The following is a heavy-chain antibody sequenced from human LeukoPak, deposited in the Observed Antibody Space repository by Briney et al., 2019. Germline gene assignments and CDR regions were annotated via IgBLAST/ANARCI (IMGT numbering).Heavy chain of an antibody. V-gene: IGHV3-30*03. CDR2: IAYDGSYK. CDR3: ARGHRPYTSACLSDS. J-gene: IGHJ4*02. CDR1: GFTFSSYG. D-gene: IGHD6-25*01. Sequence: GRSLRLSCAASGFTFSSYGMHWVRQAPGKGLEWVAVIAYDGSYKYYADSVRGRFTFSRDNSKNTLYLQMSSLRGEDTAVYYCARGHRPYTSACLSDSWGQGTLVTVSS.